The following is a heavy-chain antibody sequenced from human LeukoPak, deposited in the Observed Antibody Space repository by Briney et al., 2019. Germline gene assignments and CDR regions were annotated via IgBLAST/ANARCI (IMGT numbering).Heavy chain of an antibody. CDR2: INDSGGT. V-gene: IGHV4-34*01. D-gene: IGHD3-16*01. Sequence: SETLSLTCAVYGESFSGYYWSWIRQPPGKGLEWIGEINDSGGTNYNPSLKSRVTISVDTSKNQFSLKLTSVTAADTAVYYCARGQGGECLRSWGQGTLVTVSS. CDR1: GESFSGYY. J-gene: IGHJ4*02. CDR3: ARGQGGECLRS.